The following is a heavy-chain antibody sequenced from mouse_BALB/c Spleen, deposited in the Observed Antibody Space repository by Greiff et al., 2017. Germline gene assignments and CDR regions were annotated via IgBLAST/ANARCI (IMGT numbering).Heavy chain of an antibody. V-gene: IGHV1S41*01. CDR1: GYTFTSYW. CDR3: ARITTVVGGTVYCFDY. J-gene: IGHJ2*01. Sequence: DLVKPGASVKLSCKASGYTFTSYWINWIKQRPGQGLEWIGRIAPGSGSTDYTERFQGKATLTVDTSSSTAYIQLSSLSSEDSAVYFGARITTVVGGTVYCFDYWGQGTTLTVSA. D-gene: IGHD1-1*01. CDR2: IAPGSGST.